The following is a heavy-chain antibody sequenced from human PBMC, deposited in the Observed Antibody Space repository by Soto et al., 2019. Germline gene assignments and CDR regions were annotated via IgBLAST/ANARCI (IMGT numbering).Heavy chain of an antibody. CDR2: ISAYNGNT. CDR3: ARDDPYDYVWGSYRSDNFDY. J-gene: IGHJ4*02. CDR1: GYSITSYG. V-gene: IGHV1-18*01. D-gene: IGHD3-16*02. Sequence: ASVKVSWEASGYSITSYGISWVRQAPGQGLEWMGWISAYNGNTNYAQKLQGRVTMTTDTSTSTAYMELRSLRSDDTAVYYCARDDPYDYVWGSYRSDNFDYWGQGTLVTVSS.